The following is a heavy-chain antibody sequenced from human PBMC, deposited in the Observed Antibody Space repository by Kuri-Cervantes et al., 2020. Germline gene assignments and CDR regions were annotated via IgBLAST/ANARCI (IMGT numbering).Heavy chain of an antibody. CDR3: AKVLAPKYCSSTSCSYYYYYGMDV. Sequence: GESLKISCAASGFTVSSHYMSWVRQAPGKGLEWVAVISYDGSNKYYADSVKGRFTISRDNSKNTLYLQMNSLRAEDTAVYYCAKVLAPKYCSSTSCSYYYYYGMDVWGQGTTVTVSS. CDR1: GFTVSSHY. CDR2: ISYDGSNK. D-gene: IGHD2-2*01. V-gene: IGHV3-30*18. J-gene: IGHJ6*02.